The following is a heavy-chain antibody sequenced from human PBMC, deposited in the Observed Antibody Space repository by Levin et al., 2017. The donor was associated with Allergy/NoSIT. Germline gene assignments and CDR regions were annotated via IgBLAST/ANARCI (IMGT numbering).Heavy chain of an antibody. CDR3: ASSYGDYPIDS. D-gene: IGHD4-17*01. CDR1: GISFSSYD. J-gene: IGHJ4*02. V-gene: IGHV3-13*04. Sequence: GGSLRLSCGVSGISFSSYDMHWVRQPLGGGLEWVSAIGSAGDTYYPGSVKGRFTISRDSAKNSVYLQMNSLRAGDTAVYYCASSYGDYPIDSWGQGTLVTVSS. CDR2: IGSAGDT.